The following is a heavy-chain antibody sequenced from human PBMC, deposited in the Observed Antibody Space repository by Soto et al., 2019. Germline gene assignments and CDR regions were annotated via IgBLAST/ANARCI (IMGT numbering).Heavy chain of an antibody. CDR1: GFTFRGYG. CDR2: ISYDGSNK. CDR3: AKALIALSGHLEY. V-gene: IGHV3-30*18. Sequence: PGGSLILSCGASGFTFRGYGMHWVRQAPGKGLEWVAVISYDGSNKYYADSVKGRFSISRDNSKNTLYLQLNSPRAEDTAVYYCAKALIALSGHLEYWGPGTLVTVSS. J-gene: IGHJ4*02. D-gene: IGHD6-19*01.